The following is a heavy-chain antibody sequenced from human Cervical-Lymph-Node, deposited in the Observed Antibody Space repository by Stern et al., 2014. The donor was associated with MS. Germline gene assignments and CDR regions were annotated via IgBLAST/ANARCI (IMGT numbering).Heavy chain of an antibody. D-gene: IGHD3-22*01. V-gene: IGHV4-34*01. CDR1: GGSLGGYF. Sequence: QLQLQQWGAGLLKPSETLSLTCAVYGGSLGGYFWSWIRQPPGKGLEWIGEVNHSGSTSYNPSLKNRASISVDTSKRHFSLKLTSVTAADTAVYYCGHYYAYWGQGTLVTVSS. CDR2: VNHSGST. J-gene: IGHJ4*02. CDR3: GHYYAY.